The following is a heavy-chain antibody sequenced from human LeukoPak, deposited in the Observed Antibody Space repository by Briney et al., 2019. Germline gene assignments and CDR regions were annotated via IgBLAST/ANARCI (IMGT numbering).Heavy chain of an antibody. J-gene: IGHJ4*02. V-gene: IGHV1-2*07. CDR1: GYTFTGYY. CDR3: ARGSYTYGYFDY. Sequence: ASVKVSCKASGYTFTGYYIHWVRQAPGQGLEWMGWINPNSGGTNYAHKFQGRVTMTRDTSISTAYMELSRLRSDDTAVYYCARGSYTYGYFDYWGQGTLVTVSS. D-gene: IGHD5-18*01. CDR2: INPNSGGT.